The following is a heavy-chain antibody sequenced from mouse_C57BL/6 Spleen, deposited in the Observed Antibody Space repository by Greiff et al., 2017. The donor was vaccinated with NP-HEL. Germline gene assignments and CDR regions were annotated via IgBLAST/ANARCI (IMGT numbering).Heavy chain of an antibody. D-gene: IGHD1-1*01. CDR1: GFNIKNTY. CDR2: IDPANGNT. J-gene: IGHJ4*01. CDR3: ARRYYGSSYDAMDY. V-gene: IGHV14-3*01. Sequence: EVQRVESVAELVRPGASVKLSCTASGFNIKNTYMHWVKQRPEQGLEWIGRIDPANGNTKYAPKFQGKATITADTSSNTAYLQLSSLTSEDTAIYYCARRYYGSSYDAMDYWGQGTSVTVSS.